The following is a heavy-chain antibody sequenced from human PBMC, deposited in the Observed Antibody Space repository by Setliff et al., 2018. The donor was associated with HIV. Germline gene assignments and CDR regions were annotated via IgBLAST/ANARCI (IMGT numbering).Heavy chain of an antibody. J-gene: IGHJ6*03. V-gene: IGHV3-48*01. D-gene: IGHD2-15*01. CDR2: ISSSSNTI. CDR1: GFNFNHYA. CDR3: ARLGYCTGGSCYYYYMDV. Sequence: PGGSLRLSCTVSGFNFNHYAIHWVRQAPGKGLEWVSYISSSSNTIYYADSVKGRFTISRDNAKNSLYLQMNSLRAEDTAVYYCARLGYCTGGSCYYYYMDVWGKGTTVTVSS.